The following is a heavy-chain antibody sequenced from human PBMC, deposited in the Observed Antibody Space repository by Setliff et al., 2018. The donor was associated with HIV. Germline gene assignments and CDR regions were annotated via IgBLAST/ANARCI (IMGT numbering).Heavy chain of an antibody. V-gene: IGHV4-31*03. CDR3: ARAAMDTHNWFDP. J-gene: IGHJ5*02. CDR2: IYCSGNT. D-gene: IGHD5-18*01. CDR1: GGSITSGGSY. Sequence: SETLSLTCTVSGGSITSGGSYWSWIRQRPGKGLEWIGYIYCSGNTYYNPSLKSRVVISVDRPRNQFSLKVSSVTAADTAVYYCARAAMDTHNWFDPWGQGTLVTVSS.